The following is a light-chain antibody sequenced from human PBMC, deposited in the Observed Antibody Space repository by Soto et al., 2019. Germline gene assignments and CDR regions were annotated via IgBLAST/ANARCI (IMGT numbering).Light chain of an antibody. CDR1: QGINND. CDR2: EAS. CDR3: LQHNDYPRT. J-gene: IGKJ4*01. V-gene: IGKV1-17*01. Sequence: DIQMTQSPSSLSASVGDRVTISCRASQGINNDLGWYQQKPGKAPKRLIYEASTLQSGVPSRFSGSGSGTEFTLTIRSLQPEDFATYYCLQHNDYPRTFGGGTQVAMK.